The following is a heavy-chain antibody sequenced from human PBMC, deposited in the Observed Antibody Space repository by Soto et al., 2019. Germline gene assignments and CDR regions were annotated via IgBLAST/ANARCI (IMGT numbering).Heavy chain of an antibody. CDR2: INHSGST. CDR3: ARTSRHQSCSCASCYNSWFGP. Sequence: PSETLSLTCAVYGGSFSGYYWSWIRQPPGKGLEWIGEINHSGSTNYNPSLKSRVTISVDTSKNQFSLKLSSVTAADTAVYYCARTSRHQSCSCASCYNSWFGPWGQGTLVTVSS. J-gene: IGHJ5*02. V-gene: IGHV4-34*01. D-gene: IGHD2-2*01. CDR1: GGSFSGYY.